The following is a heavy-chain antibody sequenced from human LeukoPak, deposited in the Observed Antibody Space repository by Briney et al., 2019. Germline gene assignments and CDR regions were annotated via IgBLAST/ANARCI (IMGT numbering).Heavy chain of an antibody. CDR1: RFTFSSYA. J-gene: IGHJ2*01. CDR3: AKAIAAPVWYFDL. CDR2: ISGRGGST. V-gene: IGHV3-23*01. D-gene: IGHD6-13*01. Sequence: PGGSLRLSCAASRFTFSSYAMSWVRQAPGKGLEWVSTISGRGGSTYYADSVKGRFTISRDNSRNTLYLQMNTLRAEDTAVYYCAKAIAAPVWYFDLWGRGTLVTVSS.